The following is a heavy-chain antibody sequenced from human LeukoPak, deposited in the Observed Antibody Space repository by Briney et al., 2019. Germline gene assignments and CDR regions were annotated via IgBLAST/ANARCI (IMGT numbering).Heavy chain of an antibody. V-gene: IGHV1-2*02. D-gene: IGHD3-3*01. J-gene: IGHJ4*02. CDR3: ARRVGVIGATWPFDY. CDR1: GYTFTGYY. CDR2: INPNSGGT. Sequence: ASVKVSCKASGYTFTGYYMHWVRQGPGQGLGWMGWINPNSGGTNYAQKFQGRVTMTRDTSISTAYMELSRLKSDDTAVYFCARRVGVIGATWPFDYWGQGTLVTVSS.